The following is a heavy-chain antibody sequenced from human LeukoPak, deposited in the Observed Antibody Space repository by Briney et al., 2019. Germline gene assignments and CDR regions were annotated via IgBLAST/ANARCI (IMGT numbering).Heavy chain of an antibody. CDR2: IPYDGSNK. CDR3: AREPNWDDAFDI. D-gene: IGHD7-27*01. J-gene: IGHJ3*02. CDR1: GFTFSSYA. V-gene: IGHV3-30-3*01. Sequence: PGGSLRLSCAASGFTFSSYAMHWVRQAPGKGLEWVAVIPYDGSNKYYADSVKGRFTISRDNSKNTLYLQMNSLRAEDTAVYYCAREPNWDDAFDIWGQGTMVTVSS.